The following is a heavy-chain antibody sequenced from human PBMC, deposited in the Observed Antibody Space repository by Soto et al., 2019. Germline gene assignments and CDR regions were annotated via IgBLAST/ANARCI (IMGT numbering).Heavy chain of an antibody. CDR1: GGSISTSNW. Sequence: QVQLQESGPGLVKPSGTLSLTCAVSGGSISTSNWWSWVRQPPGKGLEWIGEVYHSGSTNYNPSFKSRVXXXVXXTKNQFSLKLNSVTAADTALYYCAMTSTTGTRFDYWGQGSLVTVSS. V-gene: IGHV4-4*02. CDR3: AMTSTTGTRFDY. J-gene: IGHJ4*02. D-gene: IGHD1-1*01. CDR2: VYHSGST.